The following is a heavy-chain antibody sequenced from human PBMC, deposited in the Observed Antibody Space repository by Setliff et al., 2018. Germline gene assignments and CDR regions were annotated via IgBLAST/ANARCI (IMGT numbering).Heavy chain of an antibody. CDR3: ARATRFGTIKYRGDYYMDV. CDR1: GYTFTTYA. J-gene: IGHJ6*03. V-gene: IGHV7-4-1*02. Sequence: ASVKVSCKASGYTFTTYAITWMRQAPGQGLEYMGWINTNTGNPDYAQVFTGRFVFSLDTSVSTAYLQISSLKAEDTAIYYCARATRFGTIKYRGDYYMDVWGKGTTVTVSS. D-gene: IGHD3-10*01. CDR2: INTNTGNP.